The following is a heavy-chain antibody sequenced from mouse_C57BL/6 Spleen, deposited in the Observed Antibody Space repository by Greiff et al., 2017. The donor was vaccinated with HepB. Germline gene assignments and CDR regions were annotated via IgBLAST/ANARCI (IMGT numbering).Heavy chain of an antibody. D-gene: IGHD2-1*01. J-gene: IGHJ1*03. CDR3: ARDGNYVDFDV. V-gene: IGHV5-16*01. Sequence: EVKLMESEGGLVQPGSSMKLSCTASGFTFSDYYMAWVRQVPEKGLEWVANINYDGSSTYYLDSLKSRFIISRDNAKNILYLQMSSLKSEDTATYYCARDGNYVDFDVWGTGTTVTVSS. CDR1: GFTFSDYY. CDR2: INYDGSST.